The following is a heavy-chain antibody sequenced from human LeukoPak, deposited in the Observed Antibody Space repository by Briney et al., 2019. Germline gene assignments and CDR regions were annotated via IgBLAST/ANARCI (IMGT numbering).Heavy chain of an antibody. V-gene: IGHV1-69*13. D-gene: IGHD3-16*01. CDR2: IIPIFGTA. CDR3: ARVRHRQGDREDYYYGMDV. J-gene: IGHJ6*02. Sequence: ASVKVSCKASGGTFSSYAIGWVRQAPGQGLEWMGGIIPIFGTANYAQKFQCRVTITADESTSTAYMELSSLSTEDPAVYYCARVRHRQGDREDYYYGMDVWGQGTTVTVSS. CDR1: GGTFSSYA.